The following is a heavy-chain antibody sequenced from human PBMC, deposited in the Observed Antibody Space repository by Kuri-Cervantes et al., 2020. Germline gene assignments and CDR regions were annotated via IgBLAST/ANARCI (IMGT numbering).Heavy chain of an antibody. Sequence: SGPTLVKPTQTLTLTCTFSGFSLSTSGVSVGWIRQPPGKALEWLALIYWDDDKRYSPSLKSRLTITKDTSKNQVVLTMTNMDPVDTATYYCAPRGKPSQEPVPRSTSCYKGYWGQGTLVTVSS. J-gene: IGHJ4*02. CDR3: APRGKPSQEPVPRSTSCYKGY. CDR1: GFSLSTSGVS. V-gene: IGHV2-5*02. CDR2: IYWDDDK. D-gene: IGHD2-2*02.